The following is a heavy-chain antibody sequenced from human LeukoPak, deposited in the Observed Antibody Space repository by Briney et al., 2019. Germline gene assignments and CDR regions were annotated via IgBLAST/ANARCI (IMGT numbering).Heavy chain of an antibody. J-gene: IGHJ4*02. CDR3: VHACGGDCSVFDY. CDR2: ISYDGSNK. D-gene: IGHD2-21*02. Sequence: GGSLRHSCAASGFTFSSYAMHWVRQAPGKGLEWVAVISYDGSNKYYADSVKGRFTISRDNSKNTLYLQMNSLRAEDTAVYYCVHACGGDCSVFDYWGQGTLVTVSS. V-gene: IGHV3-30-3*01. CDR1: GFTFSSYA.